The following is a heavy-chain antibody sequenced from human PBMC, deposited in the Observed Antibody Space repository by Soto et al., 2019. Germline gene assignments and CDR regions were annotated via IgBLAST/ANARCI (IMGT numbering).Heavy chain of an antibody. Sequence: GESLKISCKGSGYSFTSYWIGWVRQMPGKGLEGMGIIYPGDYDTRYSPSFQGQVTISPDKSISTAYLQGISLKAPDTAMDYCARLRYSSGWYDDWGQGTLVTVSS. CDR2: IYPGDYDT. CDR3: ARLRYSSGWYDD. CDR1: GYSFTSYW. V-gene: IGHV5-51*01. J-gene: IGHJ5*02. D-gene: IGHD6-19*01.